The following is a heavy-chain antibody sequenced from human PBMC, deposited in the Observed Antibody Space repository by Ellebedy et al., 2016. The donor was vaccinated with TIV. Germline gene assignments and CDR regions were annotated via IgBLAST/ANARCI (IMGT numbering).Heavy chain of an antibody. V-gene: IGHV3-48*02. J-gene: IGHJ6*02. CDR2: ISSSSSTI. CDR3: ARGGYYYGMDV. Sequence: PGGSLRLSCAASGFTFSSYSMNWVRQAPGKGLEWVSYISSSSSTIYYADSVKGRFTISRDNAKNSLYLQMNSLGDEDTAVYYCARGGYYYGMDVWGQGTTVTVSS. CDR1: GFTFSSYS.